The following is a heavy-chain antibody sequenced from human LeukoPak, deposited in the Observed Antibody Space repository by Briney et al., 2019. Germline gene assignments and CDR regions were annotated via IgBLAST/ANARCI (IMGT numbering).Heavy chain of an antibody. Sequence: GGSLRLSCAASGFTFSSYAMSWVRQAPGKGLEWVSAISGSGGSTYYADSVKGRFTISRDNSKNTLYLQMNSLRAEDTAVYYCARDDYDILTGYDYWGQGTPVTVSS. CDR2: ISGSGGST. D-gene: IGHD3-9*01. CDR1: GFTFSSYA. J-gene: IGHJ4*02. V-gene: IGHV3-23*01. CDR3: ARDDYDILTGYDY.